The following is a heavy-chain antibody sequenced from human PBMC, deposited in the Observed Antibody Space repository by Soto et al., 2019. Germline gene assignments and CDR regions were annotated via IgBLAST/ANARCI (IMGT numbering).Heavy chain of an antibody. CDR3: AKGCGGDCYSGVQY. Sequence: EVQLLESGRGLVQPGGSLRLSCAASGFTFSSSAMSWVRQAPGKGLEWVSSINNSGGSTYYGDSVKGRFTISRDNSKNTLYLQMNSLQAEDTAVDYCAKGCGGDCYSGVQYWGQGTLVTVSS. CDR2: INNSGGST. V-gene: IGHV3-23*01. D-gene: IGHD2-21*02. CDR1: GFTFSSSA. J-gene: IGHJ4*02.